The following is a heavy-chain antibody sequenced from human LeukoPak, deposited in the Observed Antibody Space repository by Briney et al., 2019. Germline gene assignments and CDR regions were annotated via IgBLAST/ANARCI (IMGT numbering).Heavy chain of an antibody. CDR3: ARDITIFGVVINWFDP. V-gene: IGHV1-2*02. Sequence: VASVKVSCKASGYTFTGYYMHWVRPAPGQGLEWMGWINPNSGGTNYAQKFQGGVTMTRDTSISTAYMELSRLRSDDTAVYYCARDITIFGVVINWFDPWGQGTLVTASS. J-gene: IGHJ5*02. CDR2: INPNSGGT. D-gene: IGHD3-3*01. CDR1: GYTFTGYY.